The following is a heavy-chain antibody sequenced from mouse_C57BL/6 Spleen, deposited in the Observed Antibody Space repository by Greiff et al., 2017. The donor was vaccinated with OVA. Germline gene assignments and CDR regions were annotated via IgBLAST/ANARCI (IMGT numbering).Heavy chain of an antibody. J-gene: IGHJ2*01. CDR2: ISDGGSYT. CDR3: ARGTGTVFDY. CDR1: GFTFSSYA. D-gene: IGHD4-1*01. Sequence: EVQRVESGGGLVKPGGSLKLSCAASGFTFSSYAMSWVRQTPEKRLEWVATISDGGSYTYYPDNVKGRFTISRDNAKNNLYLQMSHLKSEDTAMYYCARGTGTVFDYWGQGTTLTVSS. V-gene: IGHV5-4*01.